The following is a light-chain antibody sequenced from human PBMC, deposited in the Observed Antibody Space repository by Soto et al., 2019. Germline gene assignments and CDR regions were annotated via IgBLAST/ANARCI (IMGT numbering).Light chain of an antibody. V-gene: IGLV2-14*03. J-gene: IGLJ2*01. CDR1: SSDVGAYHS. Sequence: QSALTQPASVSGSPGQSFTISCTGTSSDVGAYHSVSWYQQHPGKAPKLIIFDVSNRPSGVSNRFSGSKSGNTASLTISGLQAEDEADYYCSSFTDTGTVMLGGGTKVTVL. CDR3: SSFTDTGTVM. CDR2: DVS.